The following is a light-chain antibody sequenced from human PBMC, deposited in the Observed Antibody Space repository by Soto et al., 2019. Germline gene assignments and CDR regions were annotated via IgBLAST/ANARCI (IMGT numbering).Light chain of an antibody. CDR3: QQYNNWWT. CDR2: GAS. V-gene: IGKV3-15*01. Sequence: EIVMTQSPATLSVSPGERATLSCRASHSVNSNLAWYQQRPGQAPRLLISGASTRPTGVPARFSGSGSETEFTLTISSLQSEDFAVYYCQQYNNWWTFGQGTKVEI. CDR1: HSVNSN. J-gene: IGKJ1*01.